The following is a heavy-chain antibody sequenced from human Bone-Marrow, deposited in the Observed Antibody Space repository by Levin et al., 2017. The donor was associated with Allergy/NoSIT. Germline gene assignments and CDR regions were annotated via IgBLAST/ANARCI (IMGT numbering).Heavy chain of an antibody. Sequence: KISCKASGGTFSSFPITWLRQAPGQGLEWLGGIIPIFDTANYAQNFQGRVTITADESTNTAYLELSSLKSDDTAVYYCARGEDYGDYGGGSDFYYYYMDVWGKGTTVTVSS. D-gene: IGHD4-17*01. CDR2: IIPIFDTA. V-gene: IGHV1-69*01. J-gene: IGHJ6*03. CDR3: ARGEDYGDYGGGSDFYYYYMDV. CDR1: GGTFSSFP.